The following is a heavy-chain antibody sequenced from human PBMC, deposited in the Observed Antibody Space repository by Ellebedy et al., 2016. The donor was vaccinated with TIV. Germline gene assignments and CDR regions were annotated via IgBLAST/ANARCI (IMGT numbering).Heavy chain of an antibody. V-gene: IGHV1-2*02. J-gene: IGHJ6*02. CDR2: INPDSGVT. D-gene: IGHD3-22*01. Sequence: ASVKVSCKASGYSFTGYYMHWVRQAPGQGLEWMGWINPDSGVTNFAQKFQGRVTMTRDTSVNTAYMELSGLESGDTATYYCARVRRGSSGMDVWGQGTTVTVS. CDR1: GYSFTGYY. CDR3: ARVRRGSSGMDV.